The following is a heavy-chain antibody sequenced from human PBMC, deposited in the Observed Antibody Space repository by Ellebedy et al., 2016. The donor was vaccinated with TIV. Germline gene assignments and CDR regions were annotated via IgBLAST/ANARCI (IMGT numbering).Heavy chain of an antibody. CDR1: GDSISDYC. Sequence: SETLSLTXSVSGDSISDYCWAWFRQPAGKGLERIGRIYTSGSTNYNPSLNSRVTMSIDTSKNQFSLRLSSVTAADTAVYYCARRTNTGSYNYFNYWGQGTLVTVSS. D-gene: IGHD1-26*01. CDR2: IYTSGST. V-gene: IGHV4-4*07. J-gene: IGHJ4*02. CDR3: ARRTNTGSYNYFNY.